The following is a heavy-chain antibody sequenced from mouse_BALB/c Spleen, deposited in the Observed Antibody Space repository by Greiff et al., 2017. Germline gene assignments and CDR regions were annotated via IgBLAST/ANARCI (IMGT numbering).Heavy chain of an antibody. CDR2: ISSGGSYT. D-gene: IGHD2-4*01. CDR1: GFTFSSYA. J-gene: IGHJ3*01. V-gene: IGHV5-9-4*01. Sequence: EVMLVESGGGLVKPGGSLKLSCAASGFTFSSYAMSWVRQSPEKRLEWVAEISSGGSYTYYPDTVTGRFTISRDNAKNTLYLEMSSLRSEDTAMYYCARDHYDERAWFAYWGQGTLVTVSA. CDR3: ARDHYDERAWFAY.